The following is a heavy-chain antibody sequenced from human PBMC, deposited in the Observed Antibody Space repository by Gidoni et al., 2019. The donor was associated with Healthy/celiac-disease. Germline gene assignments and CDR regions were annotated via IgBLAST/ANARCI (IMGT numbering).Heavy chain of an antibody. J-gene: IGHJ5*02. D-gene: IGHD3-3*01. CDR1: GGSFSGYY. V-gene: IGHV4-34*01. CDR2: INHSGST. Sequence: QVQLQQWGAGLLKPSETLSLTCAVYGGSFSGYYWSWIRQPPGKGLEWIGEINHSGSTNYNPSLKSRVTISVDTSKNQFSLKLSSVTAADTAVYYCAEKKYDFWSGYYGDWFDPWGQGTLVTVSS. CDR3: AEKKYDFWSGYYGDWFDP.